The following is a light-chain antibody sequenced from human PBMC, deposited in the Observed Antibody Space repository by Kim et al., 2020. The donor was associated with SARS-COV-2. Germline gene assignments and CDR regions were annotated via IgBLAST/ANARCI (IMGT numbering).Light chain of an antibody. CDR2: GAS. V-gene: IGKV3-15*01. Sequence: VSPGERATLSCRASQSVSSKLAWYQQKPGQAPRLLIYGASTRATGIPARFSGSGSGTEFTLTISSLQSEDFAVYYCQHYNNWPLTFGPGTKVDIK. CDR3: QHYNNWPLT. J-gene: IGKJ3*01. CDR1: QSVSSK.